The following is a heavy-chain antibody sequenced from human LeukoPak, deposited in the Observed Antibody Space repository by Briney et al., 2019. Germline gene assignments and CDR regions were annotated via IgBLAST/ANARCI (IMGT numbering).Heavy chain of an antibody. CDR2: ISGSGGST. CDR1: GFTFSSYA. V-gene: IGHV3-23*01. J-gene: IGHJ4*02. CDR3: AKAPILTGYLAYFDY. Sequence: PGGSLRLSCAASGFTFSSYAMSWVRQAPGKGLEGVSAISGSGGSTYYADSVKGRFTISRDNSKNTLYLQMNSLRAEDTAVYYCAKAPILTGYLAYFDYWGQGTLVTVSS. D-gene: IGHD3-9*01.